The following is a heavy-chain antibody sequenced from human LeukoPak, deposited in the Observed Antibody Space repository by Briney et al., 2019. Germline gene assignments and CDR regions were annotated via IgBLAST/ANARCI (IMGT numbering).Heavy chain of an antibody. D-gene: IGHD3-3*01. J-gene: IGHJ6*02. Sequence: PGGSLRLSCAASGFAFSSYDMHWVRQATGKGLEWVSAIGTAGDTYYPGSVKGRFTISRENAKNSLYLQMNSLRAGDTAVYYCARGRQSLGVDTYYYYGMDVWGQGTTVTVSS. CDR2: IGTAGDT. CDR3: ARGRQSLGVDTYYYYGMDV. CDR1: GFAFSSYD. V-gene: IGHV3-13*01.